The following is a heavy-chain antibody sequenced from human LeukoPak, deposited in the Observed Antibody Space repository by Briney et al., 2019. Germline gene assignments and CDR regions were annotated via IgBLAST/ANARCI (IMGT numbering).Heavy chain of an antibody. Sequence: PSETLSLTCTVSGGSISSYYWSWIRQPPGKGLEWIGEINHSGSTNYNPSLKSRVTISVDTSKNQFSLKLSSVTAADTAVYYCARRSLIIVVVPAALDYWGQGTLVTVSS. D-gene: IGHD2-2*01. CDR1: GGSISSYY. CDR2: INHSGST. CDR3: ARRSLIIVVVPAALDY. J-gene: IGHJ4*02. V-gene: IGHV4-34*01.